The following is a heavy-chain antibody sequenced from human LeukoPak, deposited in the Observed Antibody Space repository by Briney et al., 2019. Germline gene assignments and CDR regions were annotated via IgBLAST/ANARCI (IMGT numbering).Heavy chain of an antibody. CDR3: AKMAIAAAGTKKQHNWFDP. J-gene: IGHJ5*02. V-gene: IGHV3-53*01. Sequence: GGSLRLSCTVSGFTVSSNSMSWVRQAPGKGLEWVSFIYSDNTYYADSVKGRFTISRDNSKNTLYLQMNSLRAEDTAVYYCAKMAIAAAGTKKQHNWFDPWGQGTLVTVSS. D-gene: IGHD6-13*01. CDR2: IYSDNT. CDR1: GFTVSSNS.